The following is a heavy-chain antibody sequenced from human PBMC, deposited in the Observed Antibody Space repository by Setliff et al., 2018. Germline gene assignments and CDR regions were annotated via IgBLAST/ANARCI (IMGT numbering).Heavy chain of an antibody. V-gene: IGHV1-46*04. CDR3: ARDPKLVGAPERAFDY. Sequence: ASVKVSCKASGYTFTNYYINWVRQAPGQGLEWMGIINPRAGTTSYAQKLQGRVTMTRDTSISTAYMELSRLKYDDTAVYYCARDPKLVGAPERAFDYWGQGTQVTVSS. CDR2: INPRAGTT. J-gene: IGHJ4*02. CDR1: GYTFTNYY. D-gene: IGHD1-26*01.